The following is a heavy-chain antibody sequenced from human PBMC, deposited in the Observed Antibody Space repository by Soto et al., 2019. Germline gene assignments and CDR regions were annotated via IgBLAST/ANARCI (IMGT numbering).Heavy chain of an antibody. CDR1: SGSIGTYF. CDR3: ARGRGGTYDAFDI. CDR2: IYYSGTT. D-gene: IGHD1-26*01. V-gene: IGHV4-59*01. Sequence: QVQLRESGPGLVKPSETLSLTCTVSSGSIGTYFWSWIRQPPGKGLEWIGDIYYSGTTNYNPSVKSRVTIFLDTSKNQFSLRLSSVTAADTAVYYCARGRGGTYDAFDIWGQGTLVTVSS. J-gene: IGHJ3*02.